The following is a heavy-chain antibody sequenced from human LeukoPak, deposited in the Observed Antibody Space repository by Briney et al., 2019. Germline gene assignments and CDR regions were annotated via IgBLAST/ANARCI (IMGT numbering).Heavy chain of an antibody. CDR2: ISNDGGGT. J-gene: IGHJ4*02. D-gene: IGHD3-22*01. Sequence: TGGSLRLSCAASGFIINNYGLVWVRQAPGKGLEWVSAISNDGGGTTYADFVKGRFSVYRDNSKNTLFLQMNSLRAEDTALYYCAKGSSGYFFDLWGQGTLVTVSS. V-gene: IGHV3-23*01. CDR1: GFIINNYG. CDR3: AKGSSGYFFDL.